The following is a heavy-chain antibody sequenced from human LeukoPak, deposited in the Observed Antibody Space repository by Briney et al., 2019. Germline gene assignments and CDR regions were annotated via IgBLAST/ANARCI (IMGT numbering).Heavy chain of an antibody. CDR1: GYTFTCYY. Sequence: ASVKVSCKASGYTFTCYYMHWVRQAPGQGLEGMGWINPNSGGTNYAQKFQGRVTMTRDTSISTAYMELSRLRSDDTAVYYCARVATRDYYYYMDVWGKGTTVTVSS. D-gene: IGHD5-24*01. CDR3: ARVATRDYYYYMDV. V-gene: IGHV1-2*02. CDR2: INPNSGGT. J-gene: IGHJ6*03.